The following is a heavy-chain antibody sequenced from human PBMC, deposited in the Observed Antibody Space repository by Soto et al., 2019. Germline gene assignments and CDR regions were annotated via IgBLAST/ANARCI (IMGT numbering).Heavy chain of an antibody. J-gene: IGHJ4*02. CDR1: GFIFSEST. CDR2: VSTSGRST. V-gene: IGHV3-64D*06. D-gene: IGHD2-15*01. Sequence: GGSLRLSCSASGFIFSESTIYWVRQVPGKGLEAISAVSTSGRSTYYADSVKDRFTISRDNSKNTLFLQRCSLRPEDTAIYYRVNQPTGLDGVAFDFWGQGTQVTVSS. CDR3: VNQPTGLDGVAFDF.